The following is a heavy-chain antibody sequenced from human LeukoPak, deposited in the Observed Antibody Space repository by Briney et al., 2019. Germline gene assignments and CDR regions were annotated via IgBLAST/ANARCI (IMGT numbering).Heavy chain of an antibody. D-gene: IGHD3-22*01. Sequence: GASVKVSCKASGYTFTGYYMHWVRQAPGQGLEWMGWINPNSGGTNYAQKFQGRVTMTRDTSISTAYMELSRLRSDDTAVYYCARAHYYDSSGYYSYWGQGTLVTVSS. CDR3: ARAHYYDSSGYYSY. J-gene: IGHJ4*02. V-gene: IGHV1-2*02. CDR2: INPNSGGT. CDR1: GYTFTGYY.